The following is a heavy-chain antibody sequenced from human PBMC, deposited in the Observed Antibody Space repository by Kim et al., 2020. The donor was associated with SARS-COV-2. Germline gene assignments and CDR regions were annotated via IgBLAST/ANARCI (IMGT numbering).Heavy chain of an antibody. V-gene: IGHV4-61*01. CDR1: GASVSSGSYY. D-gene: IGHD2-8*02. J-gene: IGHJ6*02. CDR2: IYYSGST. Sequence: SETLSLTCTVSGASVSSGSYYWSWIRQPPGKGLEWIGYIYYSGSTNYNPSLKSRLTISIDTCKNQFSLKLSSVTAADTAVYFCARDYWWPNAYYYGMDVWGQGTTVTVSS. CDR3: ARDYWWPNAYYYGMDV.